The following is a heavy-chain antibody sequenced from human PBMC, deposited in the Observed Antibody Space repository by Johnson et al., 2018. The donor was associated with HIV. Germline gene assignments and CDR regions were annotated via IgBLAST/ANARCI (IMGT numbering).Heavy chain of an antibody. V-gene: IGHV3-11*04. CDR1: GFTFSDAW. D-gene: IGHD4-17*01. Sequence: QMQLVESGGGVVQPGRSLRLSCAASGFTFSDAWMSWVRQAPGKGLEWVSFISSSGDIIRYADSVKGRFTISRDNAKNSLILQMNSLRDEDTAVYYCARRTVTALFDIWGQGTMVTVSS. CDR2: ISSSGDII. CDR3: ARRTVTALFDI. J-gene: IGHJ3*02.